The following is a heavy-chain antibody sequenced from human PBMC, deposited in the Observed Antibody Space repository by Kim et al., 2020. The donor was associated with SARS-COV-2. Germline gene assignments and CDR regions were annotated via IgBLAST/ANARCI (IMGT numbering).Heavy chain of an antibody. J-gene: IGHJ4*02. Sequence: ASVKVSCKASGYTFTSYAMHWVRQAPGQRLEWMGWINAGNGNTKYSQKFQGRVTITRDTSASTAYMELSSLRSEDTAVYYCARDGAWAPTYYYGSGSSGPGFDYWGQGTLVTVSS. D-gene: IGHD3-10*01. V-gene: IGHV1-3*01. CDR1: GYTFTSYA. CDR2: INAGNGNT. CDR3: ARDGAWAPTYYYGSGSSGPGFDY.